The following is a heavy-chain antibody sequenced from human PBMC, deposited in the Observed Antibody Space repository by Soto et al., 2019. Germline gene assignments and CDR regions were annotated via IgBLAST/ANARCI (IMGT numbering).Heavy chain of an antibody. CDR3: AKPRERSTVVTGWAFDI. J-gene: IGHJ3*02. V-gene: IGHV3-30*18. CDR2: ISYDGSNK. Sequence: LRLSCAASGFTFSSYGMPWVRQAPGKGLEWVAVISYDGSNKYYADSVKGRFTISRDNSKNTLYLQMNSLRAEDTAVYYCAKPRERSTVVTGWAFDIWGQGTMVTVPS. D-gene: IGHD4-17*01. CDR1: GFTFSSYG.